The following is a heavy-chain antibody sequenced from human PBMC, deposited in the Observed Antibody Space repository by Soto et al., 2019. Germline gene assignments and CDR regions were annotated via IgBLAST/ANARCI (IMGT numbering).Heavy chain of an antibody. CDR1: GYTLTEIS. D-gene: IGHD1-26*01. J-gene: IGHJ6*02. CDR2: FDPEDGET. CDR3: ATSAPSGSKGYYYYGMDV. V-gene: IGHV1-24*01. Sequence: ASVKVSCKVSGYTLTEISMHWVRQDQGKGREWMGGFDPEDGETIYAQKFQGRVTMTEDTSTDTAYMELSSLRSEDTAVYYCATSAPSGSKGYYYYGMDVWGQGTTVTVSS.